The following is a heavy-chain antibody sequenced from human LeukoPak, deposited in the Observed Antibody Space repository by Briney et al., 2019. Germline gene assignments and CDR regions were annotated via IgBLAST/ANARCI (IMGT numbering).Heavy chain of an antibody. J-gene: IGHJ4*02. CDR1: GYSFTSYW. V-gene: IGHV5-51*01. Sequence: TPGESLRISCKGSGYSFTSYWITWVRQMPGKGLEWMGIIYPGDSDTRYSPSFQGQVTISADKSISTAYLQWSSLKASDTAMYYCARLSRDGYNYFDYWGQGTLVTVSS. CDR2: IYPGDSDT. CDR3: ARLSRDGYNYFDY. D-gene: IGHD5-24*01.